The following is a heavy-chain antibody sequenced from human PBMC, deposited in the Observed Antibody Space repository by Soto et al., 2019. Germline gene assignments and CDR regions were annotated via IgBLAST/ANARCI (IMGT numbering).Heavy chain of an antibody. CDR3: AKSLGYCTNGVCLYFDY. CDR1: GFTFSSYA. J-gene: IGHJ4*02. Sequence: EVQLLESGGGLVQPGGSLRLSCAASGFTFSSYAMSWVRQAPGMGLEWVSAISGSGGSTYYADSVKGRFTISRDNSKNTLYLQMNSLRAEDTAVYYCAKSLGYCTNGVCLYFDYWGQGTLVTVSS. CDR2: ISGSGGST. V-gene: IGHV3-23*01. D-gene: IGHD2-8*01.